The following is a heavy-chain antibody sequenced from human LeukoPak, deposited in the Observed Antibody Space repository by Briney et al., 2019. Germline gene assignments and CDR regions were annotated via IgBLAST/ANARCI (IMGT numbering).Heavy chain of an antibody. CDR2: IHHSGKT. J-gene: IGHJ3*02. CDR1: GYSIGSAYY. Sequence: SETLSLTCSVSGYSIGSAYYWGWVRRTPGGRLEWFASIHHSGKTSYTPSFNSRVTISIETSKNQFSLKLTSVTAADTAVYYCARDFAPVAVTGYSSSWDLYDAFDIWGQGTMVTVSS. V-gene: IGHV4-38-2*02. CDR3: ARDFAPVAVTGYSSSWDLYDAFDI. D-gene: IGHD6-13*01.